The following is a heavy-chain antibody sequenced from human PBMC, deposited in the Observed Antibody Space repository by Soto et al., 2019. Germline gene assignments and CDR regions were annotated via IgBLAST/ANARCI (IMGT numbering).Heavy chain of an antibody. V-gene: IGHV1-69*01. D-gene: IGHD2-15*01. CDR2: IIPIFGTA. CDR3: ARVPGYCSGGSCYNYYYGMDV. J-gene: IGHJ6*02. CDR1: GGTFSSYG. Sequence: QVQLVQSGAEVKKPGSSVKVSCKASGGTFSSYGISWVRQAPGQGLEWMGGIIPIFGTANYAQKFQGRVTITADESTSTAYMELSSLRSEDTAVYYCARVPGYCSGGSCYNYYYGMDVWGQGTTVTVSS.